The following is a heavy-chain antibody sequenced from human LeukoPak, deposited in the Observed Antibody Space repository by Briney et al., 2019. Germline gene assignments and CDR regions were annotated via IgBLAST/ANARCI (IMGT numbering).Heavy chain of an antibody. J-gene: IGHJ4*02. V-gene: IGHV3-66*01. CDR2: IYSGGGT. CDR3: ATGEY. Sequence: PGGSLRLSCVASGFTVSSNSMTWVRQAPGKGLEWVSIIYSGGGTNYADSVKGRFTVSGDNSKNTPYLQMSSLRVEDTAVYYCATGEYWGQGTLVTVSS. CDR1: GFTVSSNS.